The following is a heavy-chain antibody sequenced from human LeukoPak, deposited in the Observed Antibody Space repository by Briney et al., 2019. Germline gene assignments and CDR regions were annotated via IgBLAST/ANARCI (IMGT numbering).Heavy chain of an antibody. Sequence: SETLSLTCTVSGGSITNSFWSWIRQPAGKGLEWLGRIYSSGRTNYNPSLKSRVSLSLDMSKNQISLKLTSVTAADTAVYYCARAPAGCGGTCAFDYWGQGALVTVSS. V-gene: IGHV4-4*07. CDR3: ARAPAGCGGTCAFDY. J-gene: IGHJ4*02. CDR2: IYSSGRT. CDR1: GGSITNSF. D-gene: IGHD2-15*01.